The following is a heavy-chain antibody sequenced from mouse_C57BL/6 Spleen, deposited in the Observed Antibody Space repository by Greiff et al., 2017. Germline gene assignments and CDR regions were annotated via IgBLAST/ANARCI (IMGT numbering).Heavy chain of an antibody. J-gene: IGHJ2*01. CDR2: IRNKANGYTT. V-gene: IGHV7-3*01. CDR3: ARSSTGFDY. CDR1: GFTFTDYY. D-gene: IGHD4-1*02. Sequence: EVNVVESGGGLVQPGGSLSLSCAASGFTFTDYYMSWVRQPPGKALEWLGFIRNKANGYTTEYSASVKGRFTISRDNSQSILYLQMNALRAEDSATYYCARSSTGFDYWGQGTTLTVSS.